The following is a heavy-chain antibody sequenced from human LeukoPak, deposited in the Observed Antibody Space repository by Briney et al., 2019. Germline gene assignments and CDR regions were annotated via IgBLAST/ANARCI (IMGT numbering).Heavy chain of an antibody. CDR2: INPSGGST. V-gene: IGHV1-46*01. CDR1: GYTFTSYY. Sequence: ASVKVSCKASGYTFTSYYMHWVRRAPGQGLEWMGIINPSGGSTSYAQKFQGRVTMTRDTSTSTVYMELSSLRSEDTAVYYCARDTLGRRDGYNFWGQGTLVTVSS. D-gene: IGHD5-12*01. CDR3: ARDTLGRRDGYNF. J-gene: IGHJ4*02.